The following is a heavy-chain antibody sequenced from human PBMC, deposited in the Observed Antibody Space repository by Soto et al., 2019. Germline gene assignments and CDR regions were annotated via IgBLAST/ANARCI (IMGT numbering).Heavy chain of an antibody. V-gene: IGHV1-18*01. J-gene: IGHJ4*02. D-gene: IGHD3-10*01. CDR3: ARPAYYYGSGSYNDY. CDR1: GYTFTSYG. Sequence: ASVKVSCKASGYTFTSYGISWVRQAPGQGLEWMGWISAYNGNTNYAQKLQGRVTMTTDTSTSTAYMELSSLRSEDTAVYYCARPAYYYGSGSYNDYWGQGTLVTVSS. CDR2: ISAYNGNT.